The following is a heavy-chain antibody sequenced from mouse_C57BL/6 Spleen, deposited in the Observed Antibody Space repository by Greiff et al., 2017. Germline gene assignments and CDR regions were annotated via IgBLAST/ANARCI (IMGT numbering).Heavy chain of an antibody. D-gene: IGHD2-4*01. CDR1: GYSITSGYY. Sequence: EVQLKESGPGLVKPSQSLSLTCSVTGYSITSGYYWNWIRQFPGNKLEWMGYISYDGSNNYNPSLKNRISITRDTSKNQFFLKLNSVTTEDTATYYCAREDYDYDGFAYWGQGTLVTVSA. V-gene: IGHV3-6*01. CDR2: ISYDGSN. J-gene: IGHJ3*01. CDR3: AREDYDYDGFAY.